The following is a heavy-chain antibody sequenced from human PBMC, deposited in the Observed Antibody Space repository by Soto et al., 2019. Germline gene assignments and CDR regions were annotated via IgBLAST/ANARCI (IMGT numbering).Heavy chain of an antibody. CDR2: ISAYNGNT. CDR3: ARYTAAAGIFDY. CDR1: GYTFTSYG. D-gene: IGHD6-13*01. Sequence: ASVKVSCKASGYTFTSYGISWVRQAPGQGLEWMGWISAYNGNTNYAQKLQGRVTMTTDTSTSTAYMELRSLRSDDTAVYYGARYTAAAGIFDYWGQGTLVTVSS. J-gene: IGHJ4*02. V-gene: IGHV1-18*01.